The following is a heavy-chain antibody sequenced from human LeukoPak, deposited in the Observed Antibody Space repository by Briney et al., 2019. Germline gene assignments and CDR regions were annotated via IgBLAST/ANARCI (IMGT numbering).Heavy chain of an antibody. CDR2: IYTSGST. Sequence: SETLSLTCAVYGRSFSGYYWSWIRQPPGKGLEWIGYIYTSGSTNYNSSLKSRVTISVDTSKNQFSLKLSSVTAADTAVYYCARALAAAGPELDYWGQGTLVTVSS. V-gene: IGHV4-4*09. J-gene: IGHJ4*02. CDR1: GRSFSGYY. D-gene: IGHD6-13*01. CDR3: ARALAAAGPELDY.